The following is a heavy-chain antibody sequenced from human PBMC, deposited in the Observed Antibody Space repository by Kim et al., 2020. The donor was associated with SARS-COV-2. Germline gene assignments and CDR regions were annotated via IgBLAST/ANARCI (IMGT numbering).Heavy chain of an antibody. CDR3: ARDETYSGYDLPGGYGMDV. D-gene: IGHD5-12*01. J-gene: IGHJ6*02. CDR1: GFTFSNYW. Sequence: GGSLRLSCAASGFTFSNYWMHWVRQAPGKGLVWVSRINSDGSSASYADSVKGRFTISRDNAKNTLYLQMNSLRAEDTAVYYCARDETYSGYDLPGGYGMDVWGQGTTVTVSS. V-gene: IGHV3-74*01. CDR2: INSDGSSA.